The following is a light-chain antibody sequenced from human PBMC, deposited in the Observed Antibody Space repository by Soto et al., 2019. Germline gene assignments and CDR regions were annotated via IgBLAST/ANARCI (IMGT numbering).Light chain of an antibody. Sequence: QSVLTQPRSVSGSPGQSVTISCTGTSSDVGGYNYLSWYQQHPGRAPNLIIYDVSKRPSGVPDRFSGSKSGNSASLTISGLQADDEADYYCCSYAGTYTSAVFGTGTKVTV. CDR1: SSDVGGYNY. CDR3: CSYAGTYTSAV. CDR2: DVS. V-gene: IGLV2-11*01. J-gene: IGLJ1*01.